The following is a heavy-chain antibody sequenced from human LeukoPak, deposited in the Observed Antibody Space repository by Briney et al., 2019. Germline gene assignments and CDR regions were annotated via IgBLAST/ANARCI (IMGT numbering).Heavy chain of an antibody. D-gene: IGHD6-19*01. CDR2: INHSGST. CDR1: GGSFSGHY. V-gene: IGHV4-34*01. Sequence: PSETLSLTCAVYGGSFSGHYWSWVRQPPGKGLEWIGEINHSGSTNYNPSLKSRVTISVDTSKNQFSLKLSSVTAADTAVYYCARGDRVAGTFPFDYWGQGTLVTVSS. J-gene: IGHJ4*02. CDR3: ARGDRVAGTFPFDY.